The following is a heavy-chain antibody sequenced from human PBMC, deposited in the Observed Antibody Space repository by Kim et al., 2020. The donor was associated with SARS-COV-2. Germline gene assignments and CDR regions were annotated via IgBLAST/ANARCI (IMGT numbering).Heavy chain of an antibody. CDR3: ARGAARPRGYSYGNWFDP. CDR1: GGSFSGYY. V-gene: IGHV4-34*01. D-gene: IGHD5-18*01. CDR2: INHSGST. Sequence: SETLSLTCAVYGGSFSGYYWSWIRQPPGKGLEWIGEINHSGSTNYNPSLKSRVTISVDTSKNQFSLKLSSVTAADTAVYYCARGAARPRGYSYGNWFDPWGQGTLVTVSS. J-gene: IGHJ5*02.